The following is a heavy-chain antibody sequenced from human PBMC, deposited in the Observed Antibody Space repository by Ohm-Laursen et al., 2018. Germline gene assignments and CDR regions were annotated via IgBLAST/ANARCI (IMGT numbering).Heavy chain of an antibody. CDR2: IYYSGST. Sequence: SETLSLTCTVSGGSISSYYWSWIRQPPGKGLEWIGYIYYSGSTNYNPSLKSRVTISVDTSKNQFSLKLTSVTAADPAVYYCGRDGRGGGMDVWGQGTTVTVSS. CDR3: GRDGRGGGMDV. J-gene: IGHJ6*02. V-gene: IGHV4-59*01. CDR1: GGSISSYY. D-gene: IGHD1-26*01.